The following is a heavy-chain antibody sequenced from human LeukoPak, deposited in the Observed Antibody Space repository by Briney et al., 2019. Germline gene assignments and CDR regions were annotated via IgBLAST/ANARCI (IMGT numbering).Heavy chain of an antibody. D-gene: IGHD2-15*01. Sequence: TGRSLRLSCAASGFTFSSYAMHWVRQAPGKGLQYVSAISSNGGGTYYANSVKGRFTISRDNSKNTLYLQMGSLRVEDMAVYYCARAPGPSGGPDYWGQGTLVTVSS. V-gene: IGHV3-64*01. J-gene: IGHJ4*02. CDR2: ISSNGGGT. CDR1: GFTFSSYA. CDR3: ARAPGPSGGPDY.